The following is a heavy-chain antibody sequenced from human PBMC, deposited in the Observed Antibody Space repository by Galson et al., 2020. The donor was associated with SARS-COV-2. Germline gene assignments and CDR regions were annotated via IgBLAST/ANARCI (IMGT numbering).Heavy chain of an antibody. Sequence: ASVKVSCKASGYTFTSYGISWVRQAPGQGLEWMGWISAYNGNTNYAQKLQGRVTMTTDTSTSTAYMELRSLRSDDTAVYYCAREPLRFLEWLAGGDYWGQGTLVTVSS. CDR1: GYTFTSYG. CDR3: AREPLRFLEWLAGGDY. D-gene: IGHD3-3*01. CDR2: ISAYNGNT. J-gene: IGHJ4*02. V-gene: IGHV1-18*04.